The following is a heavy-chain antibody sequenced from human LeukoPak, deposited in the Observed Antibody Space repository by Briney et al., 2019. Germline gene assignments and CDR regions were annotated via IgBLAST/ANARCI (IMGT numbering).Heavy chain of an antibody. CDR2: ISYDGSNK. D-gene: IGHD5-18*01. V-gene: IGHV3-30*04. J-gene: IGHJ4*02. CDR3: ARLVWDTTMADGDIDS. CDR1: GFTFSSYA. Sequence: PGRSLRLSCAASGFTFSSYAMHWVRQAPGKGLEWVAVISYDGSNKYYADSVKGRFTISRDNSKNTLYLQMNSLRAEDTAMYYCARLVWDTTMADGDIDSWGQGTLLIVSS.